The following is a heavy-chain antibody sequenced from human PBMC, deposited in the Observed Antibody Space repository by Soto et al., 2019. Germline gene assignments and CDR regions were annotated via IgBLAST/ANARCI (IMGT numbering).Heavy chain of an antibody. Sequence: GGSLRLSCAASGFTVSSNYMSWVRQAPGKGLEWVSVIYSGGSTYYADSVKGRFTISRHNSKNTLYLQMNSLRAEDTAVYYCSVEYSYASVDAFDIWGQGIMVTVSS. CDR2: IYSGGST. CDR3: SVEYSYASVDAFDI. J-gene: IGHJ3*02. CDR1: GFTVSSNY. D-gene: IGHD5-18*01. V-gene: IGHV3-53*04.